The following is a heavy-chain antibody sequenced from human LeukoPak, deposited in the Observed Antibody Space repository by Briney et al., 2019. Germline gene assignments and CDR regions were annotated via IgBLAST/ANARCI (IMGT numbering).Heavy chain of an antibody. CDR1: GVSFDDYY. J-gene: IGHJ4*02. CDR2: INHSGYT. Sequence: PSETLSLTCAVSGVSFDDYYWSWVRQTPGKGLEWIGEINHSGYTNDSPSLKSRVTLSIDTSRKQFSLNLRTVTVADTGIYYCTRMTAGHDYWGQGTLVTVSS. V-gene: IGHV4-34*01. CDR3: TRMTAGHDY. D-gene: IGHD2-21*02.